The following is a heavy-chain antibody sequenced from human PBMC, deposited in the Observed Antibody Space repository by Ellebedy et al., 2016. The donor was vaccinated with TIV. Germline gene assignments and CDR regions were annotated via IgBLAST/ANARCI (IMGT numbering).Heavy chain of an antibody. CDR3: ARSTAMVRDYWYFDL. Sequence: SVKVSCXASGGTFSSYAISWVRQAPGQGLEWMGGIIPIFGTANYAQKFQGRVTITADKSTSTAYMELSSLRSEDTAVYYCARSTAMVRDYWYFDLWGRGTLVTVSS. CDR2: IIPIFGTA. J-gene: IGHJ2*01. D-gene: IGHD5-18*01. CDR1: GGTFSSYA. V-gene: IGHV1-69*06.